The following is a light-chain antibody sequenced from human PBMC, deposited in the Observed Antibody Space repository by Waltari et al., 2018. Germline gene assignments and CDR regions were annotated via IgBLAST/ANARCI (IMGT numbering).Light chain of an antibody. CDR1: SSDVGSYNL. CDR3: CSYAGSSTFDVV. V-gene: IGLV2-23*03. J-gene: IGLJ2*01. CDR2: EGS. Sequence: QSALTQPASVSGSPGQSITIFCTGTSSDVGSYNLVSWSQQHPGKAPKLMIYEGSKRPSGVSNRFSGSKSGNTASLTISGLQAEDEADYYCCSYAGSSTFDVVFGGGTKLTVL.